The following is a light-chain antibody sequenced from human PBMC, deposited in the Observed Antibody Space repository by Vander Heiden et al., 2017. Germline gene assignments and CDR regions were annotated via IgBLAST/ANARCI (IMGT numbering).Light chain of an antibody. CDR1: MSNIGSNP. CDR2: NNN. Sequence: QSVLTQPPSASGTPGQRVTISCSGGMSNIGSNPVDWYLQLPGTAPKLLIYNNNQRPSGVPDRFSGSKSGTSASLAISGIQTEDEATYYCAAWDDSLKVFGGGTKLTVL. CDR3: AAWDDSLKV. V-gene: IGLV1-44*01. J-gene: IGLJ3*02.